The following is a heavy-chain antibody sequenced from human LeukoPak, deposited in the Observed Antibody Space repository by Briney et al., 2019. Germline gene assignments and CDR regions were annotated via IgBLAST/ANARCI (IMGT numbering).Heavy chain of an antibody. CDR1: GFNFSSYS. Sequence: GGSLRLSCAAFGFNFSSYSMNWVRQAPGKGLEWVSSISSSSSYICYGDSVKGRFTISRDNAKNSLYLQMHSLRAEDTALYYCARLPGRSRVDPWGQGTLVTVSS. J-gene: IGHJ5*02. CDR2: ISSSSSYI. D-gene: IGHD3-10*01. V-gene: IGHV3-21*01. CDR3: ARLPGRSRVDP.